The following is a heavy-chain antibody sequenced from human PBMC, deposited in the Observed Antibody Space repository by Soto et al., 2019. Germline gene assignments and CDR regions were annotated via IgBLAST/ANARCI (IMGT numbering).Heavy chain of an antibody. CDR2: IWYDGSNK. Sequence: PGGSLRLSCAASGFTFSSYGMHWVRQAPGKGLEWVAVIWYDGSNKYYADSVKGRFTISRDNSKNTLYLQMNSLRAEDTAVYYCARDGNRMATMVRGVILPYGMDVWGQGTTVTVSS. D-gene: IGHD3-10*01. J-gene: IGHJ6*02. V-gene: IGHV3-33*01. CDR1: GFTFSSYG. CDR3: ARDGNRMATMVRGVILPYGMDV.